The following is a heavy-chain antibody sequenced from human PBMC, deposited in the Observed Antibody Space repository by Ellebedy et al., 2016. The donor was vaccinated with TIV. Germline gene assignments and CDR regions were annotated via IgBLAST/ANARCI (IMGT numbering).Heavy chain of an antibody. V-gene: IGHV5-51*01. Sequence: GESLKISCKGSGYSFTNYWIGWVRQKPGKGLEWMGIIYSGDSVTRYSPSFQGQVTISADKSITTAYLQWSSLKASDTAIYYCARGADGDWLSFDMWGQGTMVTVSS. J-gene: IGHJ3*02. CDR2: IYSGDSVT. D-gene: IGHD3/OR15-3a*01. CDR3: ARGADGDWLSFDM. CDR1: GYSFTNYW.